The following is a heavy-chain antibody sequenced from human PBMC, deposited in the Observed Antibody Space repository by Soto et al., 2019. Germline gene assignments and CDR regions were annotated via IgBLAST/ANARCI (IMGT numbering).Heavy chain of an antibody. CDR3: AASVEGGRHPGDYYYDGMDV. D-gene: IGHD1-1*01. CDR1: GGTFSSYA. CDR2: IIPIFGTA. Sequence: QVQLVQYGAEVKKPGSSVKVSCKASGGTFSSYAISWVRQAPGQGLEWMGGIIPIFGTANYAQKFQGRVTITADESTSTAYMELSSLRSEDTAVYYCAASVEGGRHPGDYYYDGMDVWGQGTTVTVSS. V-gene: IGHV1-69*12. J-gene: IGHJ6*02.